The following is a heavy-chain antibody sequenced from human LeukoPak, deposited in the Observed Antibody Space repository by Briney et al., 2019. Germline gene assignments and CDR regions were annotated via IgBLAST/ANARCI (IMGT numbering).Heavy chain of an antibody. Sequence: SETLSLTCTVSGDSISSSIYYWGWIRQPPGKGLEWIGCIYYNGYTYYTSSLKSRVTIFVNTSKDQFSLKLISVTAADTAVYYCARQGGDTMVRGVVRDWFDPWGQGTLVTVSS. CDR2: IYYNGYT. CDR3: ARQGGDTMVRGVVRDWFDP. CDR1: GDSISSSIYY. D-gene: IGHD3-10*01. V-gene: IGHV4-39*01. J-gene: IGHJ5*02.